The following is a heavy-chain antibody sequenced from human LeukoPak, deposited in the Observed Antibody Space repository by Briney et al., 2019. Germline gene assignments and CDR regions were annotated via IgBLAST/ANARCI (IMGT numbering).Heavy chain of an antibody. V-gene: IGHV1-2*06. D-gene: IGHD6-6*01. CDR1: GYTFTGYY. J-gene: IGHJ4*02. Sequence: ASVKVSCKASGYTFTGYYVHWVRQAPGQGLEWMGRINPNSGGTNYAQKFQGRVTMTRDTSISTAYMELSRLRSDDTAVYYCARPYSSSDPFDYWGQGTLSPSPQ. CDR2: INPNSGGT. CDR3: ARPYSSSDPFDY.